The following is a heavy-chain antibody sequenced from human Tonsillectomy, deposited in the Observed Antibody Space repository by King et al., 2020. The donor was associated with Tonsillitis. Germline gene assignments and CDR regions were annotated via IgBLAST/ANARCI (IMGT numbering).Heavy chain of an antibody. CDR1: GGSISSGDYY. CDR3: ARDHGLGYCSSTSCWDAFDI. D-gene: IGHD2-2*01. Sequence: QLQESGPGLVKPSQTLSLTCTVSGGSISSGDYYWSWIRQPPGKGLEWIGYIYYSGSTYYNPSLRSRVTISVDTSKNQFSLKLRSVTAADTAVYYCARDHGLGYCSSTSCWDAFDIWGQGTMVTVSS. J-gene: IGHJ3*02. CDR2: IYYSGST. V-gene: IGHV4-30-4*01.